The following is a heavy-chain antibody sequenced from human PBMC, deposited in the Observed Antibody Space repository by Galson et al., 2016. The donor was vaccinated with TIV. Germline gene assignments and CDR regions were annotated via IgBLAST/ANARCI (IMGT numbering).Heavy chain of an antibody. Sequence: LSLTCAVSDYSISSGYYWVWIRQPPGKGLEWIGTIYHSGSTNYNPSLKSRVAISVDTSKNQFSLRLTSVTAADTAVYYCARQGRETIFGVVKGAYLQHWGQGTLVTVSS. D-gene: IGHD3-3*01. CDR2: IYHSGST. CDR3: ARQGRETIFGVVKGAYLQH. J-gene: IGHJ1*01. CDR1: DYSISSGYY. V-gene: IGHV4-38-2*01.